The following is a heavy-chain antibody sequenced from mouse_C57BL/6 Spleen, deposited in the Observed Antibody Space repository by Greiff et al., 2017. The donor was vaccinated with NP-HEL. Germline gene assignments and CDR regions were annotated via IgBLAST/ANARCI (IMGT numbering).Heavy chain of an antibody. CDR2: INPSTGGT. CDR3: ARRNYSWFAY. V-gene: IGHV1-42*01. CDR1: GYSFTGYY. D-gene: IGHD2-1*01. J-gene: IGHJ3*01. Sequence: EVQLVESGPELVKPGASVKISCKASGYSFTGYYMNWVKQSPEKSLEWIGEINPSTGGTTYNQKFKAKATLTVDKSSSTAYMQLKSLTSEDSAVYYCARRNYSWFAYWGQGTLVTVSA.